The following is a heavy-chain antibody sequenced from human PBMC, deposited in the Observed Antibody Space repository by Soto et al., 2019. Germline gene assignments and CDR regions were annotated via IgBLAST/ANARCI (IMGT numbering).Heavy chain of an antibody. Sequence: SVKVSCKASGGTFSSYAISRVRQAPGQGLEWMGGIIPIFGTANYAQKFQGRVTITADESTSTAYMELSSLRSEDTAVYYCAGSNYDFWSGYQYYFDYWGQGTLVTVSS. CDR2: IIPIFGTA. CDR3: AGSNYDFWSGYQYYFDY. V-gene: IGHV1-69*13. D-gene: IGHD3-3*01. J-gene: IGHJ4*02. CDR1: GGTFSSYA.